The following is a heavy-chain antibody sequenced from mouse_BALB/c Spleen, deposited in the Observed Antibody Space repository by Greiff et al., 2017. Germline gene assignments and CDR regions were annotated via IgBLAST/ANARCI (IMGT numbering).Heavy chain of an antibody. CDR1: GFTFSNYW. V-gene: IGHV6-6*02. Sequence: EVMLVESGGGLVQPGGSMKLSCVASGFTFSNYWMNWVRQSPEKGLEWVAEIRLKSNNYATHYAESVKGRFTISRDDSKSSVYLQMNNLRAEDTGIYYCTRDAGWLLPYAMDYWGQGTSVTVSS. CDR3: TRDAGWLLPYAMDY. J-gene: IGHJ4*01. CDR2: IRLKSNNYAT. D-gene: IGHD2-3*01.